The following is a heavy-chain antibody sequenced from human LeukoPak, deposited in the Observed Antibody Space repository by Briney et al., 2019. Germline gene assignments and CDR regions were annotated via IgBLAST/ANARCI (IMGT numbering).Heavy chain of an antibody. CDR2: IYHSGST. V-gene: IGHV4-4*02. J-gene: IGHJ4*02. CDR3: ARNYGDNNFDY. D-gene: IGHD4-17*01. Sequence: SETLSLTCAVSGGSISGTNWWSWVRQPPGEGLEWIGEIYHSGSTNYNPSPKSRVTISVDKSKNQFSLKLTSVTAADTAVYYCARNYGDNNFDYWGQGTLVTVSS. CDR1: GGSISGTNW.